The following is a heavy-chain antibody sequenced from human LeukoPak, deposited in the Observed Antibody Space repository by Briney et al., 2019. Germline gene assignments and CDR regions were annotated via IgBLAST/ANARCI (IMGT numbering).Heavy chain of an antibody. CDR3: ARVDEDSSGSLRSAFDI. J-gene: IGHJ3*02. V-gene: IGHV4-59*06. D-gene: IGHD3-22*01. CDR1: GGSISSYY. Sequence: SETLSLTCTVSGGSISSYYWSWIRQHPGKGLEWIGYIYYSGSTYYNPSLKSRVTISVDTSKNQFSLKLSSVTAADTAVYYCARVDEDSSGSLRSAFDIWGQGTMVTVSS. CDR2: IYYSGST.